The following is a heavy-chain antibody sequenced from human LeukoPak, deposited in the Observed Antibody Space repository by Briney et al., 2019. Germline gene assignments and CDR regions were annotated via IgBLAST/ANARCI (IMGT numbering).Heavy chain of an antibody. CDR2: IYSGGST. CDR3: ARVRRWPYWYFDL. Sequence: QSGGSLRLSCAASGFTVSSNYMSWVRQAPGKGLEWVSVIYSGGSTYYADSVKGRFTISRDNSKNTLYLQMNSLRAEDTAVYYCARVRRWPYWYFDLWGRGTLVTVSS. V-gene: IGHV3-53*01. D-gene: IGHD4-23*01. J-gene: IGHJ2*01. CDR1: GFTVSSNY.